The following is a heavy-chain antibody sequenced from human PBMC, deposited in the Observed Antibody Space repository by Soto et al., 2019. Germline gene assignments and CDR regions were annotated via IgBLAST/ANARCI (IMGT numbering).Heavy chain of an antibody. CDR3: ARDRDGEAYFDY. CDR1: GGSVTTSSYY. Sequence: SETLSLTCTVSGGSVTTSSYYWGWIRQPPGRGLEWIGTVYYTGSTYYNPSLKSRVTISVDTSKNQFSLKLSSVTAADTAVYYCARDRDGEAYFDYWGQGTLVTVS. D-gene: IGHD3-3*01. V-gene: IGHV4-39*07. CDR2: VYYTGST. J-gene: IGHJ4*02.